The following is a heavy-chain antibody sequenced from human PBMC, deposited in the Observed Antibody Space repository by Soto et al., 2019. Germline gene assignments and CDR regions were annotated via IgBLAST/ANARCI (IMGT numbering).Heavy chain of an antibody. D-gene: IGHD7-27*01. CDR1: SGSISSYY. CDR2: AYYSGTT. V-gene: IGHV4-59*01. CDR3: ARTPFYCFGLGTPLYYFDF. Sequence: QVQLLQSGPRLVKPSETLSLTCTVASGSISSYYWSWLRQPPGKGLEWIGYAYYSGTTNYNSSLKRRVTISIDTSKNQFSLTLNSVPAADTAVYYCARTPFYCFGLGTPLYYFDFWGQGALVTVSS. J-gene: IGHJ4*02.